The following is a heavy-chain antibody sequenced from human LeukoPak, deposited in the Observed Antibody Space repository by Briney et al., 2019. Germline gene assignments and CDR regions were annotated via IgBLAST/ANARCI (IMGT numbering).Heavy chain of an antibody. Sequence: QPGGSLRLSCVASEFTFNRYWMSWVRQAPGKGLEWVANINHDGSEAYYVESVKGRFTISRDNAKNSPSLQMHSLSVDDTGVYFCARDALFGSGKTHLDFWGQGTLVSVSS. CDR2: INHDGSEA. CDR1: EFTFNRYW. J-gene: IGHJ4*02. CDR3: ARDALFGSGKTHLDF. V-gene: IGHV3-7*04. D-gene: IGHD3-10*01.